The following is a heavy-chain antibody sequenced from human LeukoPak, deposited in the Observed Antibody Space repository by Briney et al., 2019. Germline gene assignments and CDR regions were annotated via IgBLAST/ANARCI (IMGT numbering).Heavy chain of an antibody. CDR3: ARSYYGSGSDRSCLFDY. V-gene: IGHV4-30-2*01. Sequence: SQTLSLTCAVSGGSISSGGYSWSWIRQPPGKGLEWIGYIYHSGSTYYNPSLKSRVTISVDRSKNQFSLKLSSVTAADTAVYYCARSYYGSGSDRSCLFDYWGQGTLVTVSS. D-gene: IGHD3-10*01. CDR2: IYHSGST. J-gene: IGHJ4*02. CDR1: GGSISSGGYS.